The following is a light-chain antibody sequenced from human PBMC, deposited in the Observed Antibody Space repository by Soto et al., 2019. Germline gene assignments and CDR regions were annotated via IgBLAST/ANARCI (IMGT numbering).Light chain of an antibody. J-gene: IGLJ1*01. CDR2: YNN. CDR3: AAWHASLSACV. V-gene: IGLV1-47*02. Sequence: QSVLTQPPSASGTAGQGVTISCSGGDSNIGSNSVYWYQHLPRMAPKLLIYYNNQRPSGVPDRFSGSRSGTSASLAIVGLRSEDEAVYYCAAWHASLSACVFGNGTKLTVL. CDR1: DSNIGSNS.